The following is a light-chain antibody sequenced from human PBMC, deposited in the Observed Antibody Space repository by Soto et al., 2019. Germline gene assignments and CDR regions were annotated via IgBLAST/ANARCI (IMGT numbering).Light chain of an antibody. CDR2: GAS. J-gene: IGKJ4*01. CDR1: QSVSSTY. V-gene: IGKV3D-20*02. Sequence: DIVLTQSPGNLSLSPGERATLSCRASQSVSSTYLAWYQQKPGQAPRLLIYGASSRATGIPDRFSGSGSGTDFTLTISSLEPEDFAVYYCQQRSNWPLTFGGGTKV. CDR3: QQRSNWPLT.